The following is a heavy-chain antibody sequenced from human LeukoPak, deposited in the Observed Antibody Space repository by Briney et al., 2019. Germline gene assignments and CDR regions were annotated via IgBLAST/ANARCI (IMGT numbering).Heavy chain of an antibody. D-gene: IGHD4-17*01. J-gene: IGHJ3*01. V-gene: IGHV1-18*01. CDR1: GYTFTNYG. Sequence: ASVKVSCKASGYTFTNYGITWVRQAPGQGLGWMGWISASYGNTYYAQKLQGRVTMTTDTSTNTVYLELRSLRSDDTAVYYCARERPTDNAFDVWGQGTTVTVSS. CDR2: ISASYGNT. CDR3: ARERPTDNAFDV.